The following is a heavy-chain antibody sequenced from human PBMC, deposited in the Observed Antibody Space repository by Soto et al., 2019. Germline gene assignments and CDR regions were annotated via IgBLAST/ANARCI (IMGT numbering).Heavy chain of an antibody. Sequence: QVQLQESGPGLVKPSQTLSLTCTVSGGSISSGDYYWSWIRQPPGKGLEWIGYIYYSGSTYYNPSLKSRVTISIDTSKNQFSLKLSSMTAADTAVYYCARDRFAYYYDGNAAFDIWGQGTMVTVSS. CDR2: IYYSGST. D-gene: IGHD3-22*01. CDR1: GGSISSGDYY. J-gene: IGHJ3*02. V-gene: IGHV4-30-4*01. CDR3: ARDRFAYYYDGNAAFDI.